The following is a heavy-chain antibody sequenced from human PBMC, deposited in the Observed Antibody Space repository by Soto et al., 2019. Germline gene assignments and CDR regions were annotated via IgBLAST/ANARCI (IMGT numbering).Heavy chain of an antibody. D-gene: IGHD3-3*01. CDR1: GGSFSGYY. J-gene: IGHJ1*01. CDR3: ARGLTYYDFWSGYPGASFQH. CDR2: INHSGST. Sequence: QVQLQQWGAGLLKPSETLSLTCAVYGGSFSGYYWSWIRQPPGKGLEWIGEINHSGSTNYNPSLKSRVTISVDTSKNQFSLKLSSVTAADTAVYYCARGLTYYDFWSGYPGASFQHWGQGTLVTVSS. V-gene: IGHV4-34*01.